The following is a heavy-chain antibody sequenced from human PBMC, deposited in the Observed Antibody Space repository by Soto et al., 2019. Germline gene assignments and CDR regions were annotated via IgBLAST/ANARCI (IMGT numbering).Heavy chain of an antibody. J-gene: IGHJ4*02. CDR2: VNGDGTAT. V-gene: IGHV3-23*01. D-gene: IGHD3-16*01. Sequence: EVQLLESGGGLVQPGGSLRLSCAASGLRVSSFAMTWVRQAPGKGLEWISSVNGDGTATYYANSVKGRFTISRDTSKNTLYLQMDSLSAEETAVYYCAKITRSWGQGTMVTVSS. CDR3: AKITRS. CDR1: GLRVSSFA.